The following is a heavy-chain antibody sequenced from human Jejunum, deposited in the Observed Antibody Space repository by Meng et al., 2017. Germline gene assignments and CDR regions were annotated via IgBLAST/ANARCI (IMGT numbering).Heavy chain of an antibody. CDR2: ISSSGSTI. CDR1: GFTFSSYE. CDR3: ARDDYHDSSGLGY. D-gene: IGHD3-22*01. V-gene: IGHV3-48*03. Sequence: GESLKISCAASGFTFSSYEMNWVRQAPGKGLEWVSYISSSGSTIHYADSVKGRFTISRDNAKNSLYLQINSLRVEDTAIYYCARDDYHDSSGLGYWGQGTLVTVSS. J-gene: IGHJ4*02.